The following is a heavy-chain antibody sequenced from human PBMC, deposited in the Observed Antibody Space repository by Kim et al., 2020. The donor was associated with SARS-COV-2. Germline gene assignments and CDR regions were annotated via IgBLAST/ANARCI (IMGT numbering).Heavy chain of an antibody. CDR3: ARLEGSLPPQYYYDSSGYWFDP. Sequence: SVKVSCKASGGTFSSYAISWVRQAPGQGLEWMGGIIPIFGTANYAQKFQGRVTITADESTSTAYMELSSLRSEDTAVYYCARLEGSLPPQYYYDSSGYWFDPWGQGTLVTVSS. CDR1: GGTFSSYA. V-gene: IGHV1-69*13. CDR2: IIPIFGTA. J-gene: IGHJ5*02. D-gene: IGHD3-22*01.